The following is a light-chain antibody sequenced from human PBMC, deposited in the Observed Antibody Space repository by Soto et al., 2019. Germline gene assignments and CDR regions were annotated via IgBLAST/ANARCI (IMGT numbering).Light chain of an antibody. CDR3: QVWDSSSDHYV. V-gene: IGLV3-21*02. CDR1: NIGSKS. Sequence: SYELTQSPSVSVAPGQTANITCGGNNIGSKSVHWYQQKAGQAPVLVVYDDSDRPSGIPERFSGSNSGNTATLTISGVEAGDEADYYCQVWDSSSDHYVFGTGTKVTVL. CDR2: DDS. J-gene: IGLJ1*01.